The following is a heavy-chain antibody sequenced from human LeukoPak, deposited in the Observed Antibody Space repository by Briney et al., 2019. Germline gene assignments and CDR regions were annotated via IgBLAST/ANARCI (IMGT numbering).Heavy chain of an antibody. CDR2: IYYSGST. Sequence: SETLSLTCTVSGGSISSSSYYWGWIRQPPGKGLEWIGSIYYSGSTYYNPSLESRVTISVDTSKNQFSLKLSSVTAADTAVYYCARYSGRPYFQHWGQGTLVTVSS. D-gene: IGHD1-26*01. CDR1: GGSISSSSYY. V-gene: IGHV4-39*01. CDR3: ARYSGRPYFQH. J-gene: IGHJ1*01.